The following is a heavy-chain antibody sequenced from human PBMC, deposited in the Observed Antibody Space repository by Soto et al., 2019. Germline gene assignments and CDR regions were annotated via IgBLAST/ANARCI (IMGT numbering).Heavy chain of an antibody. CDR1: GGSISPYY. CDR3: AKGRYSSSRPYYFDY. V-gene: IGHV4-59*12. J-gene: IGHJ4*02. D-gene: IGHD6-13*01. CDR2: IYYTGTT. Sequence: SETLSLTCTVSGGSISPYYWSWIRQSPGKGLEWIGYIYYTGTTRYNPSLKSRVTILVDTSKNQFSLKLSSVTAEDTAVYYCAKGRYSSSRPYYFDYWGQGTLVTVS.